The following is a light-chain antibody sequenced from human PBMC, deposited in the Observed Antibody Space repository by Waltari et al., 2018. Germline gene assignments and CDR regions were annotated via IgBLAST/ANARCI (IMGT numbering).Light chain of an antibody. CDR2: DVS. CDR3: SSYISSSTLEL. V-gene: IGLV2-14*03. J-gene: IGLJ2*01. CDR1: SSGVGGYNY. Sequence: QSALTQPASVSGSPGHSITIPCTGTSSGVGGYNYVSWYQQHPGKAPKLMIYDVSNRPSGVSNRFSGSKSGNTASLTISGLQAEDEADYYCSSYISSSTLELFGGGTSLTVL.